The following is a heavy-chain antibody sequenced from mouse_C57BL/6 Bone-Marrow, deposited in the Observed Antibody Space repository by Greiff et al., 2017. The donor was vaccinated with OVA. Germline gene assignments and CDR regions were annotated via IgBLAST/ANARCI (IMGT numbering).Heavy chain of an antibody. Sequence: QVQLKESGAELVRPGASVKLSCKASGYTFTDYYINWVKQRPGQGLEWIARIYPGSGNTYYNEKFKGKATLTAEKSSSTAYMQLSSLTSEDSAVYFCARFHLEGDFDVWGTGTTVTVSS. CDR2: IYPGSGNT. CDR1: GYTFTDYY. V-gene: IGHV1-76*01. J-gene: IGHJ1*03. D-gene: IGHD2-10*02. CDR3: ARFHLEGDFDV.